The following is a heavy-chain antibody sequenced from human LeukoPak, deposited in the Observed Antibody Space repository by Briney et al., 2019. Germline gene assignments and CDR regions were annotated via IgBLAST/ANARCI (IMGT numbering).Heavy chain of an antibody. CDR3: ARLNGANVGYFDY. CDR1: GFTFSRNG. CDR2: IWYDGSDK. Sequence: PGRSLRLSCAVSGFTFSRNGVHWVRQAPGKGLEWVATIWYDGSDKYYADSVKGRFTISRDDSKNTLYLQMNSLRADDTAVYYCARLNGANVGYFDYWGQGTLVTVSS. V-gene: IGHV3-33*01. D-gene: IGHD4/OR15-4a*01. J-gene: IGHJ4*02.